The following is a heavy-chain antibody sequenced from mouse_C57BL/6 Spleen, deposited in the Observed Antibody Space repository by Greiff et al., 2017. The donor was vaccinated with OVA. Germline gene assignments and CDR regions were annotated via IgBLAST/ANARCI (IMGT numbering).Heavy chain of an antibody. CDR2: SRNKANDYTT. CDR3: ARYYDYDGYFDV. Sequence: EVMLVESGGGLVQSGRSLRLSCATSGFTFSDFYMEWVRQAPGKGLEWIAASRNKANDYTTEYSASVKGRFIVSRDTSQSILYLQMNALRAEDTAIYYCARYYDYDGYFDVWGTGTTVTVSS. D-gene: IGHD2-4*01. J-gene: IGHJ1*03. V-gene: IGHV7-1*01. CDR1: GFTFSDFY.